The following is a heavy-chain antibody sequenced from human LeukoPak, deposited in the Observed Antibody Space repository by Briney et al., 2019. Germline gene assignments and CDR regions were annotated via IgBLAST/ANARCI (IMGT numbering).Heavy chain of an antibody. Sequence: SETLSLTCTVSGGSISSYYWSWIRQPPGKGLEWVGYISTIGSANYNPSPKSRVTISVDTSKNQFSLRLTSVTAADTAVYYCARKATYYSYFDYWGQGTLVTVSS. CDR3: ARKATYYSYFDY. CDR1: GGSISSYY. CDR2: ISTIGSA. D-gene: IGHD3-10*01. J-gene: IGHJ4*02. V-gene: IGHV4-4*09.